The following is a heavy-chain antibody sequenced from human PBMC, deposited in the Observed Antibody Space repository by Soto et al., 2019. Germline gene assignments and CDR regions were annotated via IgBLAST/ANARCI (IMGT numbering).Heavy chain of an antibody. CDR3: ASATVVGATFDF. CDR1: GFAFRSYN. Sequence: EVQLVESGGGLVKPGGSLTLSCAASGFAFRSYNMNWVRQAPGKGLEWVASISSGGSNIYYADSVKGRFTISRDNAKNSLFLQMDSVRAEDSAVYYCASATVVGATFDFWGQGTLVTVSS. J-gene: IGHJ4*02. D-gene: IGHD3-10*01. CDR2: ISSGGSNI. V-gene: IGHV3-21*01.